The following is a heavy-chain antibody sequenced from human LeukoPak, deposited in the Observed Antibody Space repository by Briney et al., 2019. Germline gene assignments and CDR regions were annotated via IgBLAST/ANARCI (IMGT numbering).Heavy chain of an antibody. V-gene: IGHV1-8*03. D-gene: IGHD3-22*01. CDR2: MNPNSGNT. Sequence: ASVKVSCKASGYTFTSYDINWVRQATGQGLEWMGWMNPNSGNTGYAQKFQGRVTITRNTSISTAYMELSSLRSEDTAVYYCARDLWITMIVVVDSMNAFDIWGQGTMVTVSS. J-gene: IGHJ3*02. CDR1: GYTFTSYD. CDR3: ARDLWITMIVVVDSMNAFDI.